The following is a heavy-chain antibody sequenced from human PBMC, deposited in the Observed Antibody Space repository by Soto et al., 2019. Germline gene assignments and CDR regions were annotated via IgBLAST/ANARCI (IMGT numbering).Heavy chain of an antibody. D-gene: IGHD3-10*01. CDR3: AKDRYEGYYGSGSYIDY. V-gene: IGHV3-9*01. CDR2: ISWNSGSI. Sequence: GGSLRLSCAASGFTFDDYAMHWVRQAPGKGLEWVSGISWNSGSIGYADYVKGRFTISRDNAKNSLYLQMNSLRAEDTALYYCAKDRYEGYYGSGSYIDYWGQGTLVTVSS. J-gene: IGHJ4*02. CDR1: GFTFDDYA.